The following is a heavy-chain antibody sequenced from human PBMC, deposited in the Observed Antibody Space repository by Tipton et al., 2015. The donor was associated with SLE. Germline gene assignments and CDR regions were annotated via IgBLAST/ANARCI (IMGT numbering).Heavy chain of an antibody. V-gene: IGHV4-34*01. D-gene: IGHD4-17*01. J-gene: IGHJ4*02. CDR2: INHSGST. CDR3: ARIRPGHGDPFDF. Sequence: TLSLTCAVYGGSFSGYYWSWIRQPPGKGLEWIGEINHSGSTNYNPSLKSRVTISVDTSKNQFSLKLSSVTAADTAVYYCARIRPGHGDPFDFWGQGTLVTVSS. CDR1: GGSFSGYY.